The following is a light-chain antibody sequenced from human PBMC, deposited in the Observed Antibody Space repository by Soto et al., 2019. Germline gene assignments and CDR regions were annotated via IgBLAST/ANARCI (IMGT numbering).Light chain of an antibody. V-gene: IGLV2-14*01. Sequence: QSVLTQPASVSGSPGQSITISCTGTNSDVGGYNYVSWYQQHPGKAPKLMIYDVSNRPSGVSNRFSGSKSGNTASLTISGLQAEDEADYYCTSYSRSSTYVFGTGTKLTVL. J-gene: IGLJ1*01. CDR2: DVS. CDR1: NSDVGGYNY. CDR3: TSYSRSSTYV.